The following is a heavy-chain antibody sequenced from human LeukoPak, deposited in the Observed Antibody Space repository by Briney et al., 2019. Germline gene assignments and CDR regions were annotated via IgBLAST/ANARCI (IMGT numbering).Heavy chain of an antibody. Sequence: PGGSLRLSCAASGFTVGTNYVSWVRQPPGKGLEWVSILYADGTTIYADSVRGRFTISRDNSKNTIYLQMNSLGAEDTAVYYCARAPTITTNFDSWGRGTLVTVSS. J-gene: IGHJ4*02. CDR1: GFTVGTNY. CDR3: ARAPTITTNFDS. D-gene: IGHD4-11*01. V-gene: IGHV3-66*01. CDR2: LYADGTT.